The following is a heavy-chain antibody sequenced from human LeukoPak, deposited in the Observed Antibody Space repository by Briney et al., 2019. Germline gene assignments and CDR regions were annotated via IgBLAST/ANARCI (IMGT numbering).Heavy chain of an antibody. J-gene: IGHJ5*02. CDR3: ARHVDATVRFDP. CDR1: GGSISSSSYD. CDR2: IYYSGST. Sequence: PSETLSLTCTVSGGSISSSSYDCGWIRQPPGKGLEWIGSIYYSGSTYYNSSLKSRVTISVDTSKKQFSLNLTSVTAADTAVYYCARHVDATVRFDPWGQGTLVTVSS. D-gene: IGHD4-11*01. V-gene: IGHV4-39*01.